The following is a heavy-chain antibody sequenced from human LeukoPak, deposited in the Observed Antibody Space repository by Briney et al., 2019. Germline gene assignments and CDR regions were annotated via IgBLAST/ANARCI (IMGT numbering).Heavy chain of an antibody. CDR1: GGSFSGYY. CDR2: INHSGST. V-gene: IGHV4-34*01. CDR3: ARASGTYYDFWSGYSHFDY. J-gene: IGHJ4*02. D-gene: IGHD3-3*01. Sequence: SETLSLTCAVYGGSFSGYYWSWIRQPPGKGLEWIGEINHSGSTNYNPSLKGRVTISVDTSKNQFSLKLGSVTAADTAVYYCARASGTYYDFWSGYSHFDYWGQGTLVTVSS.